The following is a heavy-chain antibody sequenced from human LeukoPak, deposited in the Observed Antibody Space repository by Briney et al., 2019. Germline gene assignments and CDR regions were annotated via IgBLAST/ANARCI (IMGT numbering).Heavy chain of an antibody. J-gene: IGHJ4*02. CDR2: IYSGGST. CDR1: GFTVSSNY. V-gene: IGHV3-53*01. CDR3: ARGGCSSTSCYSLDY. D-gene: IGHD2-2*01. Sequence: GGSLRLSCAASGFTVSSNYMSWVRQAPGEWLEWVSVIYSGGSTYYADSVKGRFTISRDNSKNTLYLQMNSLRAEDTAVYYCARGGCSSTSCYSLDYWGQGTLVTVSS.